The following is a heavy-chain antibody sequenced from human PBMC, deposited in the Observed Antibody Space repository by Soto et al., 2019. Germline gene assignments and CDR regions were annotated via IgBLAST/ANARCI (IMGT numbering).Heavy chain of an antibody. CDR1: GFTFSSYG. CDR2: IWYDGSNK. J-gene: IGHJ4*02. V-gene: IGHV3-33*01. D-gene: IGHD5-18*01. CDR3: ARGPYSYGYYIDY. Sequence: QVPLVESGGGVVQPGRSLRLSCGASGFTFSSYGMHWVRQAPGKGLEWVAVIWYDGSNKYYADSVKGRFTISRDNSKNPLYLQMNSLRAADTAVYYCARGPYSYGYYIDYWGQGTRVTVSS.